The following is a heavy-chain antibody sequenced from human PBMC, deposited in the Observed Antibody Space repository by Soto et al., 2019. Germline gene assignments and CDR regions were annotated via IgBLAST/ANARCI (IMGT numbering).Heavy chain of an antibody. CDR1: GYTLTSYG. D-gene: IGHD2-2*01. CDR2: IIPISGTA. Sequence: ASVKVSCKASGYTLTSYGISWVRQSPGQGLEWMGGIIPISGTANYAQKFQGRVTITADESTSTAYMELSSLRSEDTAVYYCARSQGSSTSLEIYYYYYYGMDVWGQGTTVTVSS. V-gene: IGHV1-69*13. J-gene: IGHJ6*02. CDR3: ARSQGSSTSLEIYYYYYYGMDV.